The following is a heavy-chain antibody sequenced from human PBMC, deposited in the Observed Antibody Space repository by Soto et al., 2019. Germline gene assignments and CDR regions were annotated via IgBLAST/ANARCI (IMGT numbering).Heavy chain of an antibody. Sequence: PSETLSLTCEVSGVSVSNRTHYWTWIRQPPGKGLEWIGFLYYGGTNYNPSLKSRLTIALDTSKNQISLNLSSVTAADTAVYYCVRELGLTARTADKYYYYDFDVCGPGTPVTVYS. CDR1: GVSVSNRTHY. V-gene: IGHV4-61*01. CDR2: LYYGGT. CDR3: VRELGLTARTADKYYYYDFDV. J-gene: IGHJ6*02. D-gene: IGHD2-2*01.